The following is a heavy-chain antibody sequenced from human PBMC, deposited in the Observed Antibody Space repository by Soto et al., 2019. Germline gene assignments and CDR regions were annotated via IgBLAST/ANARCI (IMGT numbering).Heavy chain of an antibody. Sequence: SETLSLTCTVSGGSISSSSYYWGWIRQPPGKGLEWIGSIYYSGSTYYNPSLKSRVTISVDTSKNQFSLKLSSVTAADTAVYYCFEADYGDYPVLDVWGKGTTVTVSS. D-gene: IGHD4-17*01. CDR1: GGSISSSSYY. V-gene: IGHV4-39*01. CDR3: FEADYGDYPVLDV. J-gene: IGHJ6*04. CDR2: IYYSGST.